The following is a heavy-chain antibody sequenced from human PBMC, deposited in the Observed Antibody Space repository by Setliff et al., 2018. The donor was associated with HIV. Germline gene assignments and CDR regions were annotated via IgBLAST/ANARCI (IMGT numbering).Heavy chain of an antibody. CDR3: TWGRPIGTLGRLQYYFDF. CDR1: GYSFTAYG. Sequence: KVSCKASGYSFTAYGISWVRQAPGQGFEWMGWINIDSGHTNFAQKFQDRVTMTTDTSTRTAYMELSSLRSEDAAVYYCTWGRPIGTLGRLQYYFDFWGQGTRVTVSS. J-gene: IGHJ4*02. V-gene: IGHV1-18*01. D-gene: IGHD3-16*01. CDR2: INIDSGHT.